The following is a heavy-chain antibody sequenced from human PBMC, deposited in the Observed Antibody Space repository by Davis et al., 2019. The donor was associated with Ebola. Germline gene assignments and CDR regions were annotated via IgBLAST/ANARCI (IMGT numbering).Heavy chain of an antibody. CDR2: IYYSGST. V-gene: IGHV4-59*01. Sequence: GSLRLSCAVYGGSFSGYYWSWIRQPPGKGLEWIGYIYYSGSTNYNPSLKSRVTISVDTSKNQFSLKLSSVTAADTAVYYCARDGGSGSYYNGVYYYGMDVWGQGTTVTVSS. CDR1: GGSFSGYY. D-gene: IGHD3-10*01. CDR3: ARDGGSGSYYNGVYYYGMDV. J-gene: IGHJ6*02.